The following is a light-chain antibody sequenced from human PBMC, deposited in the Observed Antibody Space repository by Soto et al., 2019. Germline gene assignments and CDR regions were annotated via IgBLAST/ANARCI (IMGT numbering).Light chain of an antibody. Sequence: EIVLTQSPATLSLSPGERATLSCRASQSVSSYLAWYQQKPGQAPRLLIYDASNSATGSPATFSGSGSGTDFTLTISSLEAEDFAVYYCQQRSNWPPYTFGQGTKVDIK. CDR1: QSVSSY. J-gene: IGKJ2*01. V-gene: IGKV3-11*01. CDR2: DAS. CDR3: QQRSNWPPYT.